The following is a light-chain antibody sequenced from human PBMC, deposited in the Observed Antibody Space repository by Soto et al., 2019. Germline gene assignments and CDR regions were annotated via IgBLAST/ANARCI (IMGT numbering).Light chain of an antibody. CDR2: AAS. CDR1: QGISDY. V-gene: IGKV1-39*01. CDR3: QQSYNNPKT. Sequence: DIQMTQSPSSLSASAGDRVTITCRASQGISDYLNWYQQKPGEAPKVLIFAASTVQSGVPSRFSGSGSGTDFTLTISSLQPEDFATYYCQQSYNNPKTFGQGTKVEIK. J-gene: IGKJ1*01.